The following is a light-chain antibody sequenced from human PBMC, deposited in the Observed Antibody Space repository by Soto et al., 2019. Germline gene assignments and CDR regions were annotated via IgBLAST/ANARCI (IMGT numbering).Light chain of an antibody. V-gene: IGKV3-11*01. Sequence: EVVLTQSPATLSLSPGEGATLSCRASQSIGNYLAWYQQKPGQAPRLLIYATSNRATGIPARFSGSGSGTDFTLTISSLEPEDFAIYYCQQRSGWYTFGQGTKVDIK. CDR1: QSIGNY. CDR3: QQRSGWYT. J-gene: IGKJ2*01. CDR2: ATS.